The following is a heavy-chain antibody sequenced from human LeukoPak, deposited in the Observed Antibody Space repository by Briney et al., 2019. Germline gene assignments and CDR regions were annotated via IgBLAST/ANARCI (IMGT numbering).Heavy chain of an antibody. J-gene: IGHJ4*02. Sequence: PSETLSLTCTVSGGSISSGGYYWSWIRQHPGKGLEWIGYIYYSGSTYYNPSLKSRVTISVDTSKNQFSLKLSSVTAADTAVYYCARGDAVXXTIHYWGQGTLVTVSS. CDR2: IYYSGST. D-gene: IGHD6-19*01. CDR3: ARGDAVXXTIHY. CDR1: GGSISSGGYY. V-gene: IGHV4-31*03.